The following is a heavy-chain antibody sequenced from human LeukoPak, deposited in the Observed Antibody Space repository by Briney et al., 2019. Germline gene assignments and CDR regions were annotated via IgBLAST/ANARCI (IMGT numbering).Heavy chain of an antibody. CDR1: GFTFGNSW. D-gene: IGHD1-14*01. CDR2: INADGSTT. Sequence: PGGSLRLSCAASGFTFGNSWLHWVRQAPGKGLVWVSLINADGSTTTYADSVKGRFTISRDNARNTVSLQMNSPTIEDTAVYYCVVVVEPPDSDGFDVWGQGTMITVSS. CDR3: VVVVEPPDSDGFDV. J-gene: IGHJ3*01. V-gene: IGHV3-74*01.